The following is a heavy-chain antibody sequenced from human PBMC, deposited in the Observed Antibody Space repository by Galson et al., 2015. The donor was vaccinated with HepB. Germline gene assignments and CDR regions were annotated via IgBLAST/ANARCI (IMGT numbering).Heavy chain of an antibody. CDR1: GYTFTDYY. D-gene: IGHD1/OR15-1a*01. CDR2: VDPEDGET. Sequence: VKVSCKVSGYTFTDYYMHWVQQAPGKGLEWMGLVDPEDGETIYAEKFQGRVTITADTSTDAAYMELSSLRSEDTAVYYCATDRQLEQKRLDYYYYGMDVWGQGTTVTVPS. CDR3: ATDRQLEQKRLDYYYYGMDV. J-gene: IGHJ6*02. V-gene: IGHV1-69-2*01.